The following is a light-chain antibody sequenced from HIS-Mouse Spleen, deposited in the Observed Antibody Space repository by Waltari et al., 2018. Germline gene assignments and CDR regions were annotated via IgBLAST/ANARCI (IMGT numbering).Light chain of an antibody. J-gene: IGLJ1*01. CDR2: DVS. CDR3: SSYTSSSTYV. CDR1: SSDVGGYNY. V-gene: IGLV2-14*03. Sequence: QSALTQPASVSGSPGQSITISCTGTSSDVGGYNYVSWYQQHPGKAPKRMIYDVSNRPAVVSNRVSGAKSGNTASLTISGLQAEDEADYYCSSYTSSSTYVFGTGTKVTVL.